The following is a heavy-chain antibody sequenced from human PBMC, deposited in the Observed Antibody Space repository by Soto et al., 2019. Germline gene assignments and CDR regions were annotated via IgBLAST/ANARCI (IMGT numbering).Heavy chain of an antibody. CDR2: ISYSGST. J-gene: IGHJ6*02. CDR1: GGSMSSYY. D-gene: IGHD1-1*01. V-gene: IGHV4-59*12. CDR3: ARELHQRQGRNMDV. Sequence: SETLSLTCTVSGGSMSSYYWTWLRQSPGRGLEWIGYISYSGSTYYNPSLKSRVSMSADTSKNQFSLNLSYVTDADTAVYYCARELHQRQGRNMDVWGQGTTVTVSS.